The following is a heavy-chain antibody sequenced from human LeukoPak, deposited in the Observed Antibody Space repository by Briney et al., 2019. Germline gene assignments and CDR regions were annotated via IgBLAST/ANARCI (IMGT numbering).Heavy chain of an antibody. CDR1: GFTFDDYA. D-gene: IGHD3-10*01. V-gene: IGHV3-9*01. J-gene: IGHJ4*02. Sequence: PGGSLRLSRAASGFTFDDYAMHWVRPAPGKGLEWVSGISWNSGSIGYADSVKGRFTISRDNAKNSLYLQMNSLRAEDTALYYCAKGDREFGELLGFDYWGQGTLVTVSS. CDR2: ISWNSGSI. CDR3: AKGDREFGELLGFDY.